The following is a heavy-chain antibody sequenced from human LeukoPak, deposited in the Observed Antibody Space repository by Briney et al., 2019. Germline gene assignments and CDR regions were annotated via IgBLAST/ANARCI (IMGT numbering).Heavy chain of an antibody. Sequence: SVKVSCKASGRSFSTYAMNWVRQAPGQGLEWMGGITPRFKTTKYAQKFHGRVTITTGESTATAYMELSSLRSEDTAVYYCVNPALVHFVFDYGAREPVVTV. CDR3: VNPALVHFVFDY. J-gene: IGHJ4*02. CDR2: ITPRFKTT. CDR1: GRSFSTYA. V-gene: IGHV1-69*05. D-gene: IGHD5-18*01.